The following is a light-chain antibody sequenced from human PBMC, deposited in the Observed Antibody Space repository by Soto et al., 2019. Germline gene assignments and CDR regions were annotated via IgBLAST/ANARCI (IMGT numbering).Light chain of an antibody. CDR3: HQYYGTPYT. CDR1: QTVLYSSNNKNY. Sequence: DIVMTQSPDSLAVSLGATATINCTSSQTVLYSSNNKNYLAWYQQKPGQPPKLLIYWASARESGVPDRFSGSGSGTDFTLTISSLQAEDVAVYFCHQYYGTPYTFGQGTKLEI. V-gene: IGKV4-1*01. CDR2: WAS. J-gene: IGKJ2*01.